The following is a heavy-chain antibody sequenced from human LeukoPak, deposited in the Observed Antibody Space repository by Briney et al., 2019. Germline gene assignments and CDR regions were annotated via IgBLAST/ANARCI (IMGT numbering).Heavy chain of an antibody. CDR1: GGSISSHY. Sequence: SETLSLTCTVSGGSISSHYWSWIRRPPGKGLEWIGYIYYSGSTNYNPSLKSRVTISVDTSKNQFSLKLSSVTAADTAVYYCARVDIVVVVAATGKYYYYYMDVWGKGTTVTVSS. CDR3: ARVDIVVVVAATGKYYYYYMDV. D-gene: IGHD2-15*01. CDR2: IYYSGST. J-gene: IGHJ6*03. V-gene: IGHV4-59*11.